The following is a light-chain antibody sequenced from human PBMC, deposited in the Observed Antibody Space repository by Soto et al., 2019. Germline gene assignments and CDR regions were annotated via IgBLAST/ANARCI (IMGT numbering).Light chain of an antibody. CDR2: GAS. Sequence: EIVLTQSPCTLSLSPGERATLSCRASQSVSSSFLAWYQQKPGQAPRLLIHGASIRATGIPDRFSGSGSGTDFTLTISRLESEDFAVYYCQQFARSPPYTFGQGTKLDIK. CDR3: QQFARSPPYT. J-gene: IGKJ2*01. V-gene: IGKV3-20*01. CDR1: QSVSSSF.